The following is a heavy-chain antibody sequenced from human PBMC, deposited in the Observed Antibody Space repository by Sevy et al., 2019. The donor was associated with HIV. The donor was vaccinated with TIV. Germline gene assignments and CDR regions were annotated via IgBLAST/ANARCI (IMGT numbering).Heavy chain of an antibody. CDR1: GASISSHY. V-gene: IGHV4-59*11. J-gene: IGHJ4*02. D-gene: IGHD5-18*01. Sequence: SETLSLTCTVSGASISSHYLSWIRQPPGKGLEWIGYIYYSGSTNYNPSLKSRVTMSVDTSKNQFSLKLRSVTAADTAMYYCARALRPYSLDTSTYFDYWGQGTLVTVSS. CDR3: ARALRPYSLDTSTYFDY. CDR2: IYYSGST.